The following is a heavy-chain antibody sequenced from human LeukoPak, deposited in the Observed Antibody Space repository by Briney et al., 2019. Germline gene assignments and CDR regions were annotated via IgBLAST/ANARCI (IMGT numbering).Heavy chain of an antibody. CDR1: GFTFSTYT. Sequence: GGSLRLSCAASGFTFSTYTMNWVRQAPGKGLEWVSYVSSSGGTIYYADSVKGRFTTSRDNAKNSLYLQMNSLRAEDTAVYYCARVGTTNYYFYYMDVWGKGTTVTVSS. V-gene: IGHV3-48*04. CDR3: ARVGTTNYYFYYMDV. CDR2: VSSSGGTI. J-gene: IGHJ6*03. D-gene: IGHD2-2*01.